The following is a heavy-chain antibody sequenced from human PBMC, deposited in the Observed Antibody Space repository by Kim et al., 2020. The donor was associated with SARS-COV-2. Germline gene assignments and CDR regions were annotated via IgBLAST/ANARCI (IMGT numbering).Heavy chain of an antibody. Sequence: SETLSLTCTASGGSISSSSYYWGWIRQPPGKGLEWIGSIYYSGSTYYNPSLKSRVTISVDTSKNQFSLKLSSVTAADTAVYYCARLGLGGLGASWGHGT. CDR1: GGSISSSSYY. D-gene: IGHD1-26*01. V-gene: IGHV4-39*01. CDR3: ARLGLGGLGAS. CDR2: IYYSGST. J-gene: IGHJ4*01.